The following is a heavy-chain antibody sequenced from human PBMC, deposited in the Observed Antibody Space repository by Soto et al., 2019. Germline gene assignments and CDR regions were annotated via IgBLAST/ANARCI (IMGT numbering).Heavy chain of an antibody. D-gene: IGHD3-9*01. V-gene: IGHV1-69*01. J-gene: IGHJ6*02. CDR1: GGTFSSYA. Sequence: QVQLVQSGAEVKKPGSSVKVSCKASGGTFSSYAISWVRQAPGQGLEWMGGIIPIFGTANYAQKFQGRVRITADESTSTAYMELSSLRSEDTAVYYCAREPYYDILTGQDYYYYYGMDVWGQGTTVTVSS. CDR3: AREPYYDILTGQDYYYYYGMDV. CDR2: IIPIFGTA.